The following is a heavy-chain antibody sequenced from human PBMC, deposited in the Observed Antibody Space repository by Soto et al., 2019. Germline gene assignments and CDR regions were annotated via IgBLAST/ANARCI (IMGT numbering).Heavy chain of an antibody. D-gene: IGHD6-13*01. J-gene: IGHJ6*01. Sequence: SETLSLTCTVSGVSISSSSYYWGWIRHPPGKGLEWIGSIYYSGSTYYNPSLKSRVTISVDTSKNQFSLKLSSVTAADTAVYYCARRQQQHGGDYYYYGMDVWGQGTTVTVSS. V-gene: IGHV4-39*01. CDR1: GVSISSSSYY. CDR2: IYYSGST. CDR3: ARRQQQHGGDYYYYGMDV.